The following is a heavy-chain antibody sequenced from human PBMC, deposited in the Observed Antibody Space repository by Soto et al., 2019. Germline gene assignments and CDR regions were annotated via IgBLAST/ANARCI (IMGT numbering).Heavy chain of an antibody. CDR2: INHSGST. V-gene: IGHV4-34*01. D-gene: IGHD2-2*01. J-gene: IGHJ6*02. CDR3: ARRSWDCSSNSCESPQYDYYYGMDV. CDR1: VGSFRADY. Sequence: SETLSLACARYVGSFRADYWSWIRRPPGKGLEWIRGINHSGSTNYNPSLKSRVTISVDTSKNQFSLKLSSVTAADTAVYYCARRSWDCSSNSCESPQYDYYYGMDVWGQGTTVTVS.